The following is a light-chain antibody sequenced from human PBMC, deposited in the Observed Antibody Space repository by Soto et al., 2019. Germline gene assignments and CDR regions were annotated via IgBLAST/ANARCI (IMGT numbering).Light chain of an antibody. V-gene: IGKV1-5*01. CDR2: DAS. CDR3: QQYNSYSIP. Sequence: DIQMTQSPSTLSASVGDRVTITCRASESISSWLAWYQQKPGKAPKLLIYDASSLESGVPSRFSGSGSGTECTLTISSLQPDDFATYYCQQYNSYSIPFGQGTRLEIK. J-gene: IGKJ5*01. CDR1: ESISSW.